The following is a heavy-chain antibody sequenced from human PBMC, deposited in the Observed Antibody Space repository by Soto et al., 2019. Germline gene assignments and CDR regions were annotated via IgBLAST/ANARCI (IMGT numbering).Heavy chain of an antibody. J-gene: IGHJ6*02. CDR2: IYYSGST. CDR1: GGSISSGGYY. V-gene: IGHV4-31*03. CDR3: ARDPTYYYDSSGYRFPGMDV. Sequence: PSETLSLTCTVSGGSISSGGYYWSWIRQHPGKGLEWIGYIYYSGSTYYNPSLKSRVTISVDTSKNQFSLKLSSVTAADTAVYYCARDPTYYYDSSGYRFPGMDVWGQGTKVTVSS. D-gene: IGHD3-22*01.